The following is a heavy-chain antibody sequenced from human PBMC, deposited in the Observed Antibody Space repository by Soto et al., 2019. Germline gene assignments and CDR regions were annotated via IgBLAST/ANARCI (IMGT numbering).Heavy chain of an antibody. V-gene: IGHV3-30-3*01. CDR1: GFTFSTQA. CDR2: ISYDGSKI. J-gene: IGHJ6*02. CDR3: ARYDSSGYYWPYYYYGMDV. D-gene: IGHD3-22*01. Sequence: GGSLRLSCAASGFTFSTQAMHWVRQAPGKGLEWVAVISYDGSKIYYADSVKGRFTISRDNSKNTLYLQMNSLRAEDTAVYYCARYDSSGYYWPYYYYGMDVWGQGTTVTVSS.